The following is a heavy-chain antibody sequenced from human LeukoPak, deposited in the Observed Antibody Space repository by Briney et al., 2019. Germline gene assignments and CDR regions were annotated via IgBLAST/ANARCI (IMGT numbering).Heavy chain of an antibody. CDR2: IRYDGSNE. V-gene: IGHV3-30*02. CDR3: AKASAMIVVVSKHFDY. D-gene: IGHD3-22*01. Sequence: GGSLRLSCAASGFTFSSYGMHWVRRAPGKGLEWVSFIRYDGSNEYYADSVRGRFTISRDNSKNTLYLQMNSLRAEDTAVYYCAKASAMIVVVSKHFDYWGQGTLVTVSS. CDR1: GFTFSSYG. J-gene: IGHJ4*02.